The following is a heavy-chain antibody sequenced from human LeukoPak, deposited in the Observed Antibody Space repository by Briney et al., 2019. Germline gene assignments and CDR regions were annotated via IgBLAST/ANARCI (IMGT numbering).Heavy chain of an antibody. J-gene: IGHJ2*01. V-gene: IGHV5-51*01. D-gene: IGHD6-13*01. CDR3: ARPPAAADTLSNWYFDL. CDR2: IYGGDSDT. CDR1: GFIFTGHW. Sequence: GESLKISCKGSGFIFTGHWIGWVLQLPGKGLEWMRIIYGGDSDTRYSPSFQGQVTISADKSITTAYLQWSSLKTSDTAMHYCARPPAAADTLSNWYFDLWGRGTLVTVSS.